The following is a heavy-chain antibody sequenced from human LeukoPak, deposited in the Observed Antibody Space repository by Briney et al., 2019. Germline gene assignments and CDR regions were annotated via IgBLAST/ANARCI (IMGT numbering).Heavy chain of an antibody. D-gene: IGHD3-3*01. J-gene: IGHJ6*03. CDR3: ARGPYYDFWSGPPPYYYYYMDV. CDR2: IYTSGST. Sequence: PSETLSLTCTVSGGSISSYYWSWIRQPAGKGLEWIGRIYTSGSTNYNPPLKSRVTMSVDTSKNQFSLKLSSVTAADTAVYYCARGPYYDFWSGPPPYYYYYMDVWGKGTTVTVSS. CDR1: GGSISSYY. V-gene: IGHV4-4*07.